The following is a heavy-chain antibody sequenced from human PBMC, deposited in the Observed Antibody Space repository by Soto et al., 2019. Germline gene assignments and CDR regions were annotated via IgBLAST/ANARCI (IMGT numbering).Heavy chain of an antibody. CDR3: ATRPLLPGAP. Sequence: EVQLVQYGAGLIQPGGSLRLSCAASGFTFSSNDMNWVRQAPGKGLEWVSLIYSGGSTYYADSVKGRFTISRDNSKNTLYLQMSSLRAEDTAVYYCATRPLLPGAPWGQGTMVTVSS. J-gene: IGHJ3*01. D-gene: IGHD3-22*01. V-gene: IGHV3-53*01. CDR1: GFTFSSND. CDR2: IYSGGST.